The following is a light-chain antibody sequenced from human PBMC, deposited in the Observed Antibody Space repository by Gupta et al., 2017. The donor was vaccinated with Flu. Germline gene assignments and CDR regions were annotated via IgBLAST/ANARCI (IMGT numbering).Light chain of an antibody. CDR1: QSISSW. CDR3: QQYNSYSHMYS. J-gene: IGKJ2*03. CDR2: KAS. Sequence: IQMTQSPSTLSAYVGDRVTITCRASQSISSWLAWYQQKPGKAPKLLIYKASTVESGVPSRFSGSGSGTEFTLTTSSLQPDDFATYYCQQYNSYSHMYSFDQGTKLEI. V-gene: IGKV1-5*03.